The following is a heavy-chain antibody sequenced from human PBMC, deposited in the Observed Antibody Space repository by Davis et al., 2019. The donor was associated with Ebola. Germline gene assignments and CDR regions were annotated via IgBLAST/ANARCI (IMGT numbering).Heavy chain of an antibody. Sequence: GESLKISCAASGFTSSYYAMDWVRQAPGKGLEWVALISYDGSNEHNADSVKGRFTISRDNSKNTLYLQMNSLRAEDTAVYYCARGVRVGGVEYYGMDVWGKGTTVTVSS. CDR2: ISYDGSNE. V-gene: IGHV3-30-3*01. CDR3: ARGVRVGGVEYYGMDV. D-gene: IGHD1-26*01. J-gene: IGHJ6*04. CDR1: GFTSSYYA.